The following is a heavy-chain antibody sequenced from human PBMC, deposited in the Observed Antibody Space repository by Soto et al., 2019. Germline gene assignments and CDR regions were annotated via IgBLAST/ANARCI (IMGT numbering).Heavy chain of an antibody. CDR1: GFTFSSYV. Sequence: EVQLLESGGGSVQRGGSLRLSCADSGFTFSSYVMSWVRQAPGKGLEWGAGISGGGSNTFYADSVKGRFTISRDNSKNTLLLQINNLRDEDTAIYYCAKDSNKYSSSLRGRYFDYWGQGILVTVSS. J-gene: IGHJ4*02. CDR2: ISGGGSNT. D-gene: IGHD6-6*01. V-gene: IGHV3-23*01. CDR3: AKDSNKYSSSLRGRYFDY.